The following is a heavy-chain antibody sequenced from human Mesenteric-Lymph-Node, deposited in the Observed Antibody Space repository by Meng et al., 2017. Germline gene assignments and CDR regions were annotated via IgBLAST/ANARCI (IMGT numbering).Heavy chain of an antibody. CDR1: GDSISSDIW. V-gene: IGHV4-4*02. J-gene: IGHJ1*01. D-gene: IGHD3-10*01. CDR2: VYHRGDT. Sequence: QGQLKESGPGLVKPSGTLSLTCTFSGDSISSDIWWSWVRQPPGKGLEWIGEVYHRGDTNYNPSLKSRVVISVDRSKNQFSLKLTSVTAADTAVYHCLRGSGGSVWGQGTLVTVSS. CDR3: LRGSGGSV.